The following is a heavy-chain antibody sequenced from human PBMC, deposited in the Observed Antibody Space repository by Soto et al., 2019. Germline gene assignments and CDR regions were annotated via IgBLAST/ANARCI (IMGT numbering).Heavy chain of an antibody. V-gene: IGHV4-61*01. CDR3: ARGVCSGGSCYSGYFDY. CDR2: ACDTGRT. Sequence: SETLSLTCTVSGGSINSGRYCWSWIRQPPGIGLEWIGHACDTGRTGYNPSLNSRVTISVDTSKNQFYLSLASVTAADTALYYCARGVCSGGSCYSGYFDYWGQGTLVTVSS. D-gene: IGHD2-15*01. J-gene: IGHJ4*02. CDR1: GGSINSGRYC.